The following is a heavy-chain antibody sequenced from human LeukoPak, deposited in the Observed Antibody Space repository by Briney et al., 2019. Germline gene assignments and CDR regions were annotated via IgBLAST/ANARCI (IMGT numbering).Heavy chain of an antibody. J-gene: IGHJ6*02. CDR2: IYYSGST. D-gene: IGHD3-22*01. CDR3: ASLDSSVYYGMDV. Sequence: SETLSLTCTVSGGSISSYYWSWIRQPPGKGLERSGYIYYSGSTNYNPSLKSRVTISVDTSKNQFSLKLSSVTAADTAVYYCASLDSSVYYGMDVWGQGTTVTVSS. V-gene: IGHV4-59*01. CDR1: GGSISSYY.